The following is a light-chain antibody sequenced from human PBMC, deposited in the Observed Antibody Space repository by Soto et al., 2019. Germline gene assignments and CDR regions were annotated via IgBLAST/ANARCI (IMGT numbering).Light chain of an antibody. CDR1: QNISSNY. V-gene: IGKV3-20*01. Sequence: EIVLTQSPGTLSLSPGERATLSCRASQNISSNYLAWYQQKPRKAPSLLMYATSITATDVPDRLSGSGSGTVLTLTISRLEPEDFAVYHCHHYGSSPTFGQGTRLEIK. CDR2: ATS. J-gene: IGKJ5*01. CDR3: HHYGSSPT.